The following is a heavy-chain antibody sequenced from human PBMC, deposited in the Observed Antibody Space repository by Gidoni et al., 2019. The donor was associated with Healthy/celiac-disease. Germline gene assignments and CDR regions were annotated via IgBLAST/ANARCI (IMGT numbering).Heavy chain of an antibody. J-gene: IGHJ5*02. Sequence: QLQLQESGPGLVKPSETLSLTCSVSGDSISTSSYYWGWIRQPPGKGLEWIGNIYYSGNTYYNPSLKSRVTISVDTSKNQFSLKLNSVTAADTAVYYCARGFHWFDPWGQGTLVTVSS. CDR1: GDSISTSSYY. CDR3: ARGFHWFDP. V-gene: IGHV4-39*01. CDR2: IYYSGNT.